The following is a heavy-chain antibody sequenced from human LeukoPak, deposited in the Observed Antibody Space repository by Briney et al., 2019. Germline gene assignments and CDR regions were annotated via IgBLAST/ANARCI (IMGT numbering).Heavy chain of an antibody. CDR2: ISYGASNK. V-gene: IGHV3-30-3*01. D-gene: IGHD4-17*01. Sequence: PGRSLRLSCAASGFTFSNYAMHWVRQAPGKGLEWVAVISYGASNKYYADSVKGRSTISRDNSKNTLYLQMNSLRSEDTAVYYCARDDYGDYGLLDFWGQGTLVTVSS. J-gene: IGHJ4*02. CDR1: GFTFSNYA. CDR3: ARDDYGDYGLLDF.